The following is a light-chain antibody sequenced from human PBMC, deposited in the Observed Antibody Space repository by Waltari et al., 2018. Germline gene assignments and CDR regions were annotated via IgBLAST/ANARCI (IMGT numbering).Light chain of an antibody. Sequence: QSALPQPASVSESPGQSVTISCTGTSSDLGNYNNVSCYQQHPGKAPNLIIFEVYYRPSGVSDRFSASKSANTASLTISRLQAEDEADYYCSSYTNSSTWVFGGGTSLTVL. V-gene: IGLV2-14*01. CDR3: SSYTNSSTWV. CDR2: EVY. J-gene: IGLJ3*02. CDR1: SSDLGNYNN.